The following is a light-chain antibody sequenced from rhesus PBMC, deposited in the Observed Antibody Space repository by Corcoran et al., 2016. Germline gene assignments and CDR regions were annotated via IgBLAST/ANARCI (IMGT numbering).Light chain of an antibody. Sequence: DIQMTQSPSSLSASVGDTVTITRRASQGIGSDLNRFQQKPGKAPKFLIYGASSLDSGVPSRFSGSGSGTEFTLTISSLHPEDFAAYFCLQYNSYPYTFGQGTTVEIK. CDR2: GAS. CDR3: LQYNSYPYT. J-gene: IGKJ2*01. V-gene: IGKV1-28*02. CDR1: QGIGSD.